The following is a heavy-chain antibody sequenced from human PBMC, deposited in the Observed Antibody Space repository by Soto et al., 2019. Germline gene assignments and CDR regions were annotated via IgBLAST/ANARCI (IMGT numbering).Heavy chain of an antibody. V-gene: IGHV3-66*01. D-gene: IGHD5-12*01. CDR2: IYSGGST. J-gene: IGHJ4*02. Sequence: GGSLRLSCAASGLTVSSNYMSWVRQAPGKGLEWVSVIYSGGSTYYADSVKGRFTISRDNSKNTLYLQMNSLRAEDTAVYYCARDHVTPSYSGYKALDYWGQGTLVTVSS. CDR3: ARDHVTPSYSGYKALDY. CDR1: GLTVSSNY.